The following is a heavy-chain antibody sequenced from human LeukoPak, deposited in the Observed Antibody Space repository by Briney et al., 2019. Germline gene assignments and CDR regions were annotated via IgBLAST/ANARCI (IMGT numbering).Heavy chain of an antibody. CDR2: ISYDGSNK. J-gene: IGHJ4*02. CDR1: GFTLSSYD. Sequence: TGGSLRLSCAASGFTLSSYDMHWVRQAPGKGLEWVAVISYDGSNKYYADSVKGRFTISRDNSKNTLYLQMNSLRAEDTAVYYCQGKPYYYDSSGYRDYWGQGTLVTVSS. D-gene: IGHD3-22*01. V-gene: IGHV3-30*03. CDR3: QGKPYYYDSSGYRDY.